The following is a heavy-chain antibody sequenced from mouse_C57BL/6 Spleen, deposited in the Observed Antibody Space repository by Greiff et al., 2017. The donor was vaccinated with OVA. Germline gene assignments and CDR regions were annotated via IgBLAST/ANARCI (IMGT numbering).Heavy chain of an antibody. J-gene: IGHJ2*01. Sequence: QVQLQQPGAELVMPGASVKLSCKASGYTFTSYWMHWVKQRPGQGLEWIGEIDPSDSYTNYNQKFKGKSTLTVDKSSSTAYMQLSSLTSEDSAVYYCARLGLRGSSFDYWGQGTTPTVSS. V-gene: IGHV1-69*01. D-gene: IGHD1-1*01. CDR1: GYTFTSYW. CDR2: IDPSDSYT. CDR3: ARLGLRGSSFDY.